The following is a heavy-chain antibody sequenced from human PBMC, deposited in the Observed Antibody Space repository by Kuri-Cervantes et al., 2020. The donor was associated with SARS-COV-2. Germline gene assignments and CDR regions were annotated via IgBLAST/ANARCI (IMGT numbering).Heavy chain of an antibody. CDR3: ARGYCSSTSCARPLGDGAFDI. V-gene: IGHV3-48*03. CDR2: ISSSGSTI. J-gene: IGHJ3*02. Sequence: GESLKISCAASGFTFSSYEMNWVRQAPGKGLEWVSYISSSGSTIYYADSVKGRFTISRDNAKNSLYLQMNSLRAEDTAVYYCARGYCSSTSCARPLGDGAFDIWGQGTMVTVSS. CDR1: GFTFSSYE. D-gene: IGHD2-2*01.